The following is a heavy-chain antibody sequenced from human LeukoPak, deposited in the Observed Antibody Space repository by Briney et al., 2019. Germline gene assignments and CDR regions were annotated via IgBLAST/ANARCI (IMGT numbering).Heavy chain of an antibody. D-gene: IGHD1-26*01. J-gene: IGHJ4*02. Sequence: GASVKVSCKASGYTFTSYDINWVRQATGQGLEWMGWMNPNSGNTGYAQKFRGRVTITRNTSISTAYMELSSLRSEDTAVYYCAREGGGTYYLDFWGQGTLVTVSS. CDR1: GYTFTSYD. CDR3: AREGGGTYYLDF. V-gene: IGHV1-8*03. CDR2: MNPNSGNT.